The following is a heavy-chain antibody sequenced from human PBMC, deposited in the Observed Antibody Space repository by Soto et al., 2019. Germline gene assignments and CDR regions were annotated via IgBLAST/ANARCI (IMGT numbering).Heavy chain of an antibody. J-gene: IGHJ3*02. Sequence: AATQSLTCPVSGFSISSYYWSWIRPPPGKGLEWIGYIYYSGSTNYNPSLKSRVTISVDTSKNQFSLKLSSVTAADTAVYYCARRVMSAFDIWGQGTMVTVSS. D-gene: IGHD2-21*01. CDR1: GFSISSYY. CDR2: IYYSGST. CDR3: ARRVMSAFDI. V-gene: IGHV4-59*01.